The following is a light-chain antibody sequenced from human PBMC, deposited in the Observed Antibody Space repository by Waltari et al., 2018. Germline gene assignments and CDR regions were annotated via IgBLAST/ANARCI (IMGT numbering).Light chain of an antibody. J-gene: IGKJ4*01. Sequence: EIVFTQSPGTLSLSPGERATLSCRASQSVTSISFSWYQHKPGQAPRLLIYGTSNRATGIPDRFSGSGFGTDFTLTISRLEPEDFAVYYCQQYDGLVLTFGGGTKVEI. CDR2: GTS. CDR3: QQYDGLVLT. V-gene: IGKV3-20*01. CDR1: QSVTSIS.